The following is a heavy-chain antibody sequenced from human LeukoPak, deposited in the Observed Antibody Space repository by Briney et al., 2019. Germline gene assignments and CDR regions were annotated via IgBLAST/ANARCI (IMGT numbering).Heavy chain of an antibody. CDR1: GFTFSSYW. CDR3: ARGGGRDGYNWGAFDI. Sequence: GGSLRLSWAAAGFTFSSYWMSWVRQAPGKGREWVANIKHDAGEKYFMESLKGRFTISRDNSKNTLYLQMNSLRAEDTAVYYCARGGGRDGYNWGAFDIWGQGTMVTVSS. D-gene: IGHD5-24*01. CDR2: IKHDAGEK. J-gene: IGHJ3*02. V-gene: IGHV3-7*01.